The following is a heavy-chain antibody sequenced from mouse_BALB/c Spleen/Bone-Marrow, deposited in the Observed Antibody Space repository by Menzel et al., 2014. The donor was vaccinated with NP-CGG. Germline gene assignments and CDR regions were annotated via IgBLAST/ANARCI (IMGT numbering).Heavy chain of an antibody. CDR1: VYTFSSYW. V-gene: IGHV1-80*01. CDR3: ARGAIADALDY. Sequence: VHLLQSAAALVRPGASEMISCRAAVYTFSSYWMNWVKQRPGQGLEWIGQIDPGDGDTNHKENVRGKATLTAETSSSSAYMQLSSLTSEDSAVYFCARGAIADALDYWGQGTSVTVSS. CDR2: IDPGDGDT. J-gene: IGHJ4*01.